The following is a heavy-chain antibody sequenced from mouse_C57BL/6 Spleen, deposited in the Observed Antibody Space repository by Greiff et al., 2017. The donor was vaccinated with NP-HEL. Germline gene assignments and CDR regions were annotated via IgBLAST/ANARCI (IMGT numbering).Heavy chain of an antibody. D-gene: IGHD1-1*01. Sequence: EVQLVESGGGLVQPGGSLKLSCAASGFTFSDYYMYWVRQTPEKRLEWVAYISNGGGSTYYLDTVKGRFPISRDTAKNTLYLQMSRLNSEDTAMYYCARLRSGYAMDYWGQGTSVTVSS. CDR3: ARLRSGYAMDY. CDR2: ISNGGGST. J-gene: IGHJ4*01. CDR1: GFTFSDYY. V-gene: IGHV5-12*01.